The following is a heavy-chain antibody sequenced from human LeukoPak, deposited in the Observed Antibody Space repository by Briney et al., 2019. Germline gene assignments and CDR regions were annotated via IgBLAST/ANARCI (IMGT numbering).Heavy chain of an antibody. D-gene: IGHD3-3*01. CDR2: ISSNGGST. CDR3: GRVWSYDFWSHQPYYFDY. Sequence: GGSLRLSCAASGFTFIIYAMHWVRQAPGKGLEHVSAISSNGGSTYYANSVKGRFTISRDNSKNTLYLQMGSLRAEDMAVYYCGRVWSYDFWSHQPYYFDYWGQRTVVTVSS. CDR1: GFTFIIYA. V-gene: IGHV3-64*01. J-gene: IGHJ4*02.